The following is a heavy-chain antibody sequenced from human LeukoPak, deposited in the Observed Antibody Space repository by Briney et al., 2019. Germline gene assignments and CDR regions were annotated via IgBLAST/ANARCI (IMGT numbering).Heavy chain of an antibody. CDR1: GVTFCSYA. J-gene: IGHJ3*02. Sequence: GRSLRLSCAASGVTFCSYAMHWVRQAPGKGLEWVAVISYDGSNKYYADSVKGRFTISRDNSKNTLYLEMNSLRAEDTAVYYCARDKGYYDSSGYYGRGAFDIWGQGTMVTVSS. CDR2: ISYDGSNK. CDR3: ARDKGYYDSSGYYGRGAFDI. V-gene: IGHV3-30-3*01. D-gene: IGHD3-22*01.